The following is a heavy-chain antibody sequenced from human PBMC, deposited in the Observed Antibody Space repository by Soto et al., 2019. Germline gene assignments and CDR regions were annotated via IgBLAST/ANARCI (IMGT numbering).Heavy chain of an antibody. V-gene: IGHV3-33*08. J-gene: IGHJ4*02. CDR3: ARDPYGSGSYYNVPFDY. CDR2: IWYDGSNK. CDR1: GFAFNNYG. Sequence: PGGSLRLSCTVSGFAFNNYGINWVRQAPGKGLEWVAVIWYDGSNKYYADSVKGRFTISRDNSKNTLYLQMNSLRAEDTAVYYCARDPYGSGSYYNVPFDYWGQGTLVTVSS. D-gene: IGHD3-10*01.